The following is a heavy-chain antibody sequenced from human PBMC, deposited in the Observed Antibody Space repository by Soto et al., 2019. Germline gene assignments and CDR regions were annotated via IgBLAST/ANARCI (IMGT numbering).Heavy chain of an antibody. V-gene: IGHV3-30-3*01. CDR2: ISYDGSNK. Sequence: PGGSLRLSCAASGFTFSSYAMHWVRQAPGKGLEWVAVISYDGSNKYYADSVKGRFTISRDNSKNTLYLQMNSLRAEDTAVYYCARERGDEYSSSWPPGYYYYGMDVWGQGTTVTVS. D-gene: IGHD6-6*01. J-gene: IGHJ6*02. CDR3: ARERGDEYSSSWPPGYYYYGMDV. CDR1: GFTFSSYA.